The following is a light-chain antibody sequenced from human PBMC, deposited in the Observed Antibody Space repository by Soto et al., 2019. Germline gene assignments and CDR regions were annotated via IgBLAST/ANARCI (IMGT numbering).Light chain of an antibody. V-gene: IGKV3-20*01. CDR3: QQYGNSSRYS. J-gene: IGKJ2*03. Sequence: DIGLTQSPGTLSLSPGERVTLSCRASQSVSSNYLAWYQQKPGQAPRLLIYATSSRATGIPDRFSGSGSGADSTLTINRLEPEDFAVYYCQQYGNSSRYSFGQGTRLEIK. CDR2: ATS. CDR1: QSVSSNY.